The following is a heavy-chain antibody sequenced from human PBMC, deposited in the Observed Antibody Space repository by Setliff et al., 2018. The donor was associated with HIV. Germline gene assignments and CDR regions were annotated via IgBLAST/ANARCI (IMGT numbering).Heavy chain of an antibody. Sequence: SETLSLTCTVHGGPFSDHYWNWIRQPPGKGLEWIAEIHHTGYMNYNPSLKSRVTISRDTSRNQFSLRLTSVTAADTAVYFCAREPDYWSQGTLVTVSS. CDR1: GGPFSDHY. J-gene: IGHJ4*02. V-gene: IGHV4-34*01. CDR3: AREPDY. CDR2: IHHTGYM.